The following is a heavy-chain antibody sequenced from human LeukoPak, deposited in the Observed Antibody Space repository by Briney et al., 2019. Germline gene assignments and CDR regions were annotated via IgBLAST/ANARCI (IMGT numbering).Heavy chain of an antibody. CDR3: ASRVLSPFYYGMDV. J-gene: IGHJ6*02. Sequence: ASVKVSCKASGYTFSSYDINCVRQATGQGLEWMGWMNPNSGNTGYAQKFQGRVTMTRNTSISTAYMELSSLRSEDTAVYYCASRVLSPFYYGMDVWGQGTTVTVSS. D-gene: IGHD2-8*02. CDR2: MNPNSGNT. CDR1: GYTFSSYD. V-gene: IGHV1-8*01.